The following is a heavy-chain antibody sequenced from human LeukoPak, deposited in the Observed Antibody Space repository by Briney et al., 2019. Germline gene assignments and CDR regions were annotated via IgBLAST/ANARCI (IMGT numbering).Heavy chain of an antibody. Sequence: GESLRLSCAASGFTFSSYSMNWVRQAPGKRLEWVSSISSSSSYIYYADLVKGRFTISRDNAKNSLYLQMNSLRAEDTAVYYCARDITEGPSSGYPIWFDAWGQGALVTDAS. D-gene: IGHD3-22*01. CDR3: ARDITEGPSSGYPIWFDA. V-gene: IGHV3-21*01. CDR2: ISSSSSYI. CDR1: GFTFSSYS. J-gene: IGHJ5*02.